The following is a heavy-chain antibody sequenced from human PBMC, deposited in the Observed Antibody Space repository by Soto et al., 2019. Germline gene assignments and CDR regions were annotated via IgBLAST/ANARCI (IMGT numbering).Heavy chain of an antibody. CDR2: IYYSGST. CDR1: GGSVSSGSYY. Sequence: SETLSLTCTVSGGSVSSGSYYWSWIRQPPGKGLEWIGYIYYSGSTNYNPSLKSRVTISVDTSKNQFSLKLSSVTAADTAVYYCARAGTYYYDSSGYMPRFDYWGQGTLVTVSS. J-gene: IGHJ4*02. D-gene: IGHD3-22*01. V-gene: IGHV4-61*01. CDR3: ARAGTYYYDSSGYMPRFDY.